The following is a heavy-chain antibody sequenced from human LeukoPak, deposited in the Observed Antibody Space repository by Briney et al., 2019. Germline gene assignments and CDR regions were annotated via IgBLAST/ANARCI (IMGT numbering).Heavy chain of an antibody. CDR3: ARDPRSRGYFDY. J-gene: IGHJ4*02. V-gene: IGHV3-66*01. Sequence: GGSLRLSCAASGFTVSSNYMSWVRQAPGKGLEWVSVIYSGGSTYYAGSVKGRFTISRDNSKNTLYLQMNSLRAEDTAVYYCARDPRSRGYFDYWGQGTLVTVSS. CDR1: GFTVSSNY. CDR2: IYSGGST.